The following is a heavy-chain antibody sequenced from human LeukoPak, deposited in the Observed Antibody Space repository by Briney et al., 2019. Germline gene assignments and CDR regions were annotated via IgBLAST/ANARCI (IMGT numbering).Heavy chain of an antibody. J-gene: IGHJ4*02. D-gene: IGHD6-13*01. Sequence: GGSLRLSCAASGFTFSSYGMYWVRQAPGKGLEWVAFIRNDGSDKYYADSVKGRFTILRDNSKNTLHLQMNSLRAEDTAVYYCAKDDSRSWSTFDYWGQGTLVTVSS. CDR3: AKDDSRSWSTFDY. CDR1: GFTFSSYG. V-gene: IGHV3-30*02. CDR2: IRNDGSDK.